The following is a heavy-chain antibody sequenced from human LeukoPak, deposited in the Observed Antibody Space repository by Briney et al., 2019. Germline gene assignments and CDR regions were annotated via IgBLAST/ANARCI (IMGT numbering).Heavy chain of an antibody. D-gene: IGHD3-22*01. CDR3: ARPHGYDSSGSWTSGGDAFDI. J-gene: IGHJ3*02. CDR1: GFTFSSYA. V-gene: IGHV3-30-3*01. CDR2: ISYDGSNK. Sequence: GGSLRLSCAASGFTFSSYAMHWVRQAPGKGLEWVAVISYDGSNKYYADSVKGRFTISRDNSKNTLYLQMNSLRAEDTAVYYCARPHGYDSSGSWTSGGDAFDIWGQGTMVTVSS.